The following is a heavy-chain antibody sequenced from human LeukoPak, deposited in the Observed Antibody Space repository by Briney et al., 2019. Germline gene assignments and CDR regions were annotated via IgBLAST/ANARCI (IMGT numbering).Heavy chain of an antibody. V-gene: IGHV3-30-3*01. Sequence: GGSLRLSCAASGFTFSSYAMHWVRQAPGKGLGWVAVISYDASNKYYTDSVKGRFTISRDSSKNMLYLQMDSLRVEDTAVYHCAREEYGGVYFDYWGQGTLVTVSS. CDR1: GFTFSSYA. J-gene: IGHJ4*02. CDR2: ISYDASNK. D-gene: IGHD4-23*01. CDR3: AREEYGGVYFDY.